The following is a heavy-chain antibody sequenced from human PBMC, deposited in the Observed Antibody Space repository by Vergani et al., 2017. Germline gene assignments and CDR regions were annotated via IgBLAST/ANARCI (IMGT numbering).Heavy chain of an antibody. CDR1: GDSIISRSYY. V-gene: IGHV4-39*01. CDR2: IYNSGNG. CDR3: ASGKYYSDSTSHFRGRYFDV. J-gene: IGHJ2*01. Sequence: QMQLQESGPGLVKASETLSLTCTVPGDSIISRSYYWGWIRQPPGKGLEWIGSIYNSGNGDTSSSLKSRVTISGDTSKNQFSLRLTSVNAADTAVYYCASGKYYSDSTSHFRGRYFDVWGRGTLVTVPS. D-gene: IGHD3-16*01.